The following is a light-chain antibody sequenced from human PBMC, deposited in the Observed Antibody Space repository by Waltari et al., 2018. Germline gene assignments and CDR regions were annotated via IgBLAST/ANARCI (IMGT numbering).Light chain of an antibody. V-gene: IGLV3-25*03. CDR1: ALPKQY. Sequence: SYELTQPPSVSVSPGQTARITCSGDALPKQYAYWYQQKPGQAPVLVIYKDSERPSGIPERCSGSSSGTTVTLTISGVQAEDEADYYCQSADSSGRAVFGGGTKLTVL. CDR3: QSADSSGRAV. J-gene: IGLJ2*01. CDR2: KDS.